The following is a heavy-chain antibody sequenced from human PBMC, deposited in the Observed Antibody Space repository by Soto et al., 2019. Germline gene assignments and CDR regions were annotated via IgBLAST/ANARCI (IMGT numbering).Heavy chain of an antibody. CDR3: ASVVQGAYYYYYGMDV. J-gene: IGHJ6*02. D-gene: IGHD1-1*01. V-gene: IGHV4-59*01. CDR2: IYDSGST. CDR1: GGSISGYY. Sequence: QVQLQESGPGLVKPSETLSLTCTVSGGSISGYYWSWIRQPPGEGLEWIGYIYDSGSTNYNPSLKSRVTISLDTSKNQFALNLSSVTAADTAVYYCASVVQGAYYYYYGMDVWGQGTTVTVSS.